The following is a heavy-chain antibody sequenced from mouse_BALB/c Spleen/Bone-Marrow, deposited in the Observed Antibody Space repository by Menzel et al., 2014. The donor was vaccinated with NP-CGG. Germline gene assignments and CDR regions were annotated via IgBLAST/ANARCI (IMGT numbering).Heavy chain of an antibody. V-gene: IGHV2-6-5*01. CDR2: IWGGGST. D-gene: IGHD2-4*01. CDR3: ARIYFDFDGFAY. Sequence: VNLVESGPGLVSPSQSLSITCTVSGFSLTDCGVSWIRQPPGKGLEWLGVIWGGGSTYYNSALKSRLSISKDNSKSQVFLKMNSLQTDDTAMYYCARIYFDFDGFAYWGQGTLVTVSA. CDR1: GFSLTDCG. J-gene: IGHJ3*01.